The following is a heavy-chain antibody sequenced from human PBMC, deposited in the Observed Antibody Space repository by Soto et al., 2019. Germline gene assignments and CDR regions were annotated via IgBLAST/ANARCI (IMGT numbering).Heavy chain of an antibody. J-gene: IGHJ4*02. Sequence: EVQLLESGGGLVQPGGSLRLSCAASGFTSNNYAMTWVRQAPGKGLEWVSAISGGGDTTSYADSVKGRFTVSRDGSKTTLYLQMSSLRAEDTALYYCAKGRGGSGSLTPRVDFWGQGTLVTVSS. CDR3: AKGRGGSGSLTPRVDF. D-gene: IGHD3-10*01. CDR2: ISGGGDTT. CDR1: GFTSNNYA. V-gene: IGHV3-23*01.